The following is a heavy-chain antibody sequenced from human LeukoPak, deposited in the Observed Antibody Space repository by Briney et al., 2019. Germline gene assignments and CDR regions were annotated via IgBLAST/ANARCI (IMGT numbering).Heavy chain of an antibody. CDR3: ARCLVGAIMNDAFDI. J-gene: IGHJ3*02. D-gene: IGHD1-26*01. Sequence: PSQTLSLTCTVSGGSISSGGYYWSWIRQHPGKGLEWIGYIYYSGSTYYNPSLKSRVTISVDTSKNQFSLKLSSVTAADTAVYYCARCLVGAIMNDAFDIWGQGTMVTVSS. V-gene: IGHV4-31*03. CDR1: GGSISSGGYY. CDR2: IYYSGST.